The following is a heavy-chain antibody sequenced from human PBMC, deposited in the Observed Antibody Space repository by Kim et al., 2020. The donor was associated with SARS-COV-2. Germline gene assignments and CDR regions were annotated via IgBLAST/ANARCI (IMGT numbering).Heavy chain of an antibody. CDR3: AGAGYSSGWQYYYYYYGMDV. Sequence: RFTISRDNAKNSLYLQMNSLRDEDTAVYYCAGAGYSSGWQYYYYYYGMDVWGQGTTVTVSS. D-gene: IGHD6-19*01. J-gene: IGHJ6*02. V-gene: IGHV3-48*02.